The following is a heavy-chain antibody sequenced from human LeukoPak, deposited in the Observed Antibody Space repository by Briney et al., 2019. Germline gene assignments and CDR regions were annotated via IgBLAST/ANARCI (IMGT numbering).Heavy chain of an antibody. CDR2: IWYDGSRK. J-gene: IGHJ4*02. CDR3: ARDGGSGIDY. V-gene: IGHV3-33*08. CDR1: GFTFSSYG. Sequence: GGSLRLSCAASGFTFSSYGMHWLRQAPGKGLEWVAVIWYDGSRKFYGDSVKGRFTVSRDTSENTMYLQMNTLRVDDTAVYYCARDGGSGIDYWGQGTLVTVSS. D-gene: IGHD3-10*01.